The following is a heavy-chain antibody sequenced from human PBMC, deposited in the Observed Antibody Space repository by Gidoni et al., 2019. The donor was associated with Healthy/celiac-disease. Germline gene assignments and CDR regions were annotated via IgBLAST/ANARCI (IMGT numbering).Heavy chain of an antibody. Sequence: QLQLQESGPGLVKPSEPLSLTCTVSGRSLRSSKYYWGWIRQPPGKGLEWIGSIYYSGSTYYNPSRKGRVTISVDTSKNQFSLKLSSMTAADTAVYYCARRLWATTHSRFDPWGQGTLVTVSS. CDR2: IYYSGST. V-gene: IGHV4-39*01. CDR1: GRSLRSSKYY. J-gene: IGHJ5*02. CDR3: ARRLWATTHSRFDP. D-gene: IGHD5-18*01.